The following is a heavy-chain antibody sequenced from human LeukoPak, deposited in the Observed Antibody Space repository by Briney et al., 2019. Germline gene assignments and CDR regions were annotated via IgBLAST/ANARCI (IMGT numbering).Heavy chain of an antibody. CDR2: INHSGRT. CDR1: GGSFSGYY. V-gene: IGHV4-34*01. Sequence: SETLSLTCAVYGGSFSGYYWSWIRQPPGKGLEWIGEINHSGRTDYNPSLKSRVTISVDTSKNQFSLKLSSVTAADTAVYYCARAYCSGGSCYSRTTAYYFDYWGQGTLVTVSS. CDR3: ARAYCSGGSCYSRTTAYYFDY. D-gene: IGHD2-15*01. J-gene: IGHJ4*02.